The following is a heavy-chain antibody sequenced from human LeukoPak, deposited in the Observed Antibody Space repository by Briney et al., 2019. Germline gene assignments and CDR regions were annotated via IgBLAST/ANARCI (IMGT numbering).Heavy chain of an antibody. J-gene: IGHJ6*02. CDR3: ASERSSIAAAGSYYYYGMDV. D-gene: IGHD6-13*01. CDR1: GYTFTGYY. Sequence: AASVKVSCKASGYTFTGYYMHWVRQAPGQGLEWMGWINPNSGGTNYAQKFQGRVTMTRDTSISTAYMELSRLRSDDTAVYYCASERSSIAAAGSYYYYGMDVWGQGTTVTVSS. V-gene: IGHV1-2*02. CDR2: INPNSGGT.